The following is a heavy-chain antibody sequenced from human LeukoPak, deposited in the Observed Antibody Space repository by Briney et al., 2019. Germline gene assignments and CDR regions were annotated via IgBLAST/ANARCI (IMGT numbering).Heavy chain of an antibody. V-gene: IGHV3-21*04. CDR1: GFTFSDFD. CDR3: AAGLYYYGMDV. J-gene: IGHJ6*02. D-gene: IGHD6-13*01. Sequence: PGGSLRLSCVASGFTFSDFDMNWVRQAPGKGLEWVSSISTSGSNTYYADSVKGRFTISRDNSKNSLYLQMDRLRAEDTAVYYCAAGLYYYGMDVWGQGTTVTVSS. CDR2: ISTSGSNT.